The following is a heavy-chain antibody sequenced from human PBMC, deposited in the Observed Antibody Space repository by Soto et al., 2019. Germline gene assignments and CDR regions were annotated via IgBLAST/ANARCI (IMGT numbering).Heavy chain of an antibody. D-gene: IGHD6-19*01. CDR2: IIPIFGTA. CDR3: ARSHENGRWLTLTHYYYYGMDV. CDR1: GGTFSSYA. J-gene: IGHJ6*02. V-gene: IGHV1-69*13. Sequence: ASVKVSCTASGGTFSSYAISWVRQAPGQGLEWMGGIIPIFGTANYAQKFQGRVTITADESTSTAYMELSSLRSEDTAVYYCARSHENGRWLTLTHYYYYGMDVWGQGTTVTVSS.